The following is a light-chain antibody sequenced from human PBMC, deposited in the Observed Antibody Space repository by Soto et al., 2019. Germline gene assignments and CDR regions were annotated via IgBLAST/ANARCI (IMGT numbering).Light chain of an antibody. CDR2: KAS. Sequence: DIQMTQSPSTLSGSVGDRVTITCRASQTISSWLAWYQQKPGKAPKLLIYKASTLKSGVPSRFSGSGSGTEFTLTISSLQPDEFATYYCQNYNSYSEAFGQGTKVELK. J-gene: IGKJ1*01. V-gene: IGKV1-5*03. CDR1: QTISSW. CDR3: QNYNSYSEA.